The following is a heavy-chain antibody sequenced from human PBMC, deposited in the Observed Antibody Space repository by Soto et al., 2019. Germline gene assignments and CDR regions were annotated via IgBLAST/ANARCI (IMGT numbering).Heavy chain of an antibody. CDR1: GFSLSASGVA. Sequence: SGATLVNPTQTLTLPYTFSGFSLSASGVAVGWIRQAPRKAPEWLAFIFWDDDKRYSPSLENRLTITKDTSKNQVVLTMTNMDPVDTATYYCARIFDFWSGYYFCYWGRGTLVTVSS. V-gene: IGHV2-5*02. CDR3: ARIFDFWSGYYFCY. CDR2: IFWDDDK. J-gene: IGHJ4*02. D-gene: IGHD3-3*01.